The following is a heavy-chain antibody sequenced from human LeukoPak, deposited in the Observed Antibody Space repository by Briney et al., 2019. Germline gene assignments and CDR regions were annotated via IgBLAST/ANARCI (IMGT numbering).Heavy chain of an antibody. CDR3: ARLSGYSSGWYDAFDI. Sequence: GASLKISCKGSGYSFTSYWIGWVRQMPGKGLEWMGIIYPGDSDTRYSPSFQGQVTISADKPISTAYLQWSSLKASDTAMYYCARLSGYSSGWYDAFDIWGQGTMVTVSS. J-gene: IGHJ3*02. CDR1: GYSFTSYW. D-gene: IGHD6-19*01. V-gene: IGHV5-51*01. CDR2: IYPGDSDT.